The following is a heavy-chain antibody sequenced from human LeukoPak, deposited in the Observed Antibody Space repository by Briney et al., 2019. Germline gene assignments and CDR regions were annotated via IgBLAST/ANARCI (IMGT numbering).Heavy chain of an antibody. CDR2: INHSGST. CDR1: GGSFSGYY. Sequence: PSETLSLTCAVYGGSFSGYYWSWIRQPPGKGLEWIGEINHSGSTNYNPSLKSRVTMSVDTSKNQFSLKLSSVTAADTAVYYCARVGCSGGSCYQHFYYYYYGMDVWGQGTTVTVSS. V-gene: IGHV4-34*01. D-gene: IGHD2-15*01. J-gene: IGHJ6*02. CDR3: ARVGCSGGSCYQHFYYYYYGMDV.